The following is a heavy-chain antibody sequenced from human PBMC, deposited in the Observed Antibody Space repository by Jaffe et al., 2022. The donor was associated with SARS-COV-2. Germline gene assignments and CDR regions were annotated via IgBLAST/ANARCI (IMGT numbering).Heavy chain of an antibody. CDR2: IWYDGSNK. CDR1: GFTFSSYG. V-gene: IGHV3-33*01. Sequence: QVQLVESGGGVVQPGRSLRLSCAASGFTFSSYGMHWVRQAPGKGLEWVAVIWYDGSNKYYADSVKGRFTISRDNSKNTLYLQMNSLRAEDTAVYYCAREAPIEYYYDSSGPGYYYYGMDVWGQGTTVTVSS. D-gene: IGHD3-22*01. CDR3: AREAPIEYYYDSSGPGYYYYGMDV. J-gene: IGHJ6*02.